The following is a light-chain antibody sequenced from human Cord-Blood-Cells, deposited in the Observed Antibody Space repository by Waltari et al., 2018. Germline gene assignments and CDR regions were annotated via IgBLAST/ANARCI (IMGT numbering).Light chain of an antibody. CDR2: EGS. CDR3: CSYAGSSTFVV. V-gene: IGLV2-23*03. Sequence: SALTQPASVSGSPGQSITLSCPGTSRDVGSYNTVSWYQQHPGKAPKLMIYEGSKRPSGVSNRFSGSKSGNTASLTISGLQAEDEADYYCCSYAGSSTFVVFGGGTKLTVL. J-gene: IGLJ2*01. CDR1: SRDVGSYNT.